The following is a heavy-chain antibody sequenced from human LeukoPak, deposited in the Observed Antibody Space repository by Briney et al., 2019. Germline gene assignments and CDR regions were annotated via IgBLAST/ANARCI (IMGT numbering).Heavy chain of an antibody. CDR1: GFTFSHYW. D-gene: IGHD3-22*01. V-gene: IGHV3-7*03. CDR3: ARSIGYYYTMDV. CDR2: IQQDGSDK. J-gene: IGHJ6*02. Sequence: GGSLRLSCAASGFTFSHYWMSWVRQAPGKGLEWVANIQQDGSDKNYVDSVKGRFTISRDNAKNSLYLQMNSLRAEDTAVYYCARSIGYYYTMDVWGQGTTVTVSS.